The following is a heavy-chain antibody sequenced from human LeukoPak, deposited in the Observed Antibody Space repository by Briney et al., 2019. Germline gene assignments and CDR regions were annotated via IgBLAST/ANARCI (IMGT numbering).Heavy chain of an antibody. Sequence: GRSLRLSCAASGFTFSSYGMHWVRQAPGKGPEWVTFISYDGSKKYYADSVKGRFTISRDNSKNTLYLQMNSLRAEDTAVYYCARGKGEYFDYWGQGTLVTVSS. CDR2: ISYDGSKK. CDR3: ARGKGEYFDY. D-gene: IGHD3-16*01. J-gene: IGHJ4*02. V-gene: IGHV3-30*03. CDR1: GFTFSSYG.